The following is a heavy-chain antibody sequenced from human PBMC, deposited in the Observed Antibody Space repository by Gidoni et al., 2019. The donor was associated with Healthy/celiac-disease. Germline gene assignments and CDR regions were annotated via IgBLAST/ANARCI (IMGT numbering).Heavy chain of an antibody. V-gene: IGHV1-69*04. CDR3: ARGGGTTGTGRRYYYYGMDV. Sequence: WMGRIIPILGIANYAQKFQGRVTITADKSTSTAYMELSSLRSEDTAVYYCARGGGTTGTGRRYYYYGMDVWGQGTTVTVSS. J-gene: IGHJ6*02. CDR2: IIPILGIA. D-gene: IGHD1-1*01.